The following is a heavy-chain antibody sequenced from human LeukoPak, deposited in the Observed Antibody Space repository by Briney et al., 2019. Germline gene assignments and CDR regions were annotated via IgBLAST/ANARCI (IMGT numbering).Heavy chain of an antibody. Sequence: GGSLRLSCAASGFTVSSNYMSWVRQAPGKGLEWVSVIYSGGSTYYADSVKGRFTISRDNSKNTLYLQMNSLRAEDTAVYYCAKDAPIAVAGTGGFDYWGQGTLVTVSS. D-gene: IGHD6-19*01. J-gene: IGHJ4*02. CDR1: GFTVSSNY. CDR2: IYSGGST. CDR3: AKDAPIAVAGTGGFDY. V-gene: IGHV3-53*01.